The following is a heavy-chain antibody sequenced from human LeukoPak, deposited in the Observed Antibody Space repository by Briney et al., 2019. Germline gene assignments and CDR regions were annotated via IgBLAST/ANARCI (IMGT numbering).Heavy chain of an antibody. CDR2: INHNGNVN. V-gene: IGHV3-7*03. J-gene: IGHJ4*02. Sequence: GGSLRLSCAASGFTFSSYWMNWARQAPGKGLEWVASINHNGNVNYYVDSVKGRFTISRDNAKNSLYLQMSNLRAEDTGIYYCAKGGHYSFFDYWGQGTLVTVSS. CDR1: GFTFSSYW. D-gene: IGHD4-11*01. CDR3: AKGGHYSFFDY.